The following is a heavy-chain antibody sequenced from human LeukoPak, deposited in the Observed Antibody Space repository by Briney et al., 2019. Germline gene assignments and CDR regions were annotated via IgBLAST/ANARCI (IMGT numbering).Heavy chain of an antibody. D-gene: IGHD7-27*01. V-gene: IGHV3-7*01. CDR1: GFPFINYW. J-gene: IGHJ4*02. CDR2: INQGGSET. CDR3: ATDRKVGTGDPRFDY. Sequence: GGSLRLSCAASGFPFINYWMNWVRQAPGKRPEWVGNINQGGSETNYVDSVKGRFSISRDNAKTSLYLQMNSLRPEDTAVYYCATDRKVGTGDPRFDYWGQGALVAVSS.